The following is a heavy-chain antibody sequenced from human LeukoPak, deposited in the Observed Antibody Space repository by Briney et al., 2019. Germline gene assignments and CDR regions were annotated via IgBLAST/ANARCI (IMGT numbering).Heavy chain of an antibody. CDR3: ARENRPGTGSYPS. J-gene: IGHJ4*02. D-gene: IGHD3-10*01. CDR2: IYSGGST. Sequence: GVSLRLSCAASGFTVSSNYMNWVRQAPGQGLEWISVIYSGGSTYYADSVKGRFTISRDDSKNILYLQMNSLRAEDTAVYYCARENRPGTGSYPSWGQGTLVTVSS. V-gene: IGHV3-53*01. CDR1: GFTVSSNY.